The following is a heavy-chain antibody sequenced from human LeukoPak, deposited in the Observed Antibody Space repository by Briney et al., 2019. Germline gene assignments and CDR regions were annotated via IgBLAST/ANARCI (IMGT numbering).Heavy chain of an antibody. V-gene: IGHV4-30-2*01. D-gene: IGHD6-6*01. CDR1: GGSNSSGGYS. CDR2: IYHSGST. Sequence: SQTLSLTCAVSGGSNSSGGYSWSWIRQPPGKGLEWIGYIYHSGSTYYNPSLKSRVTISVDRSKSQFSLKLSSVTAADTAVYYCARVDPDSSSTLEVFDYWGQGTLVTVSS. CDR3: ARVDPDSSSTLEVFDY. J-gene: IGHJ4*02.